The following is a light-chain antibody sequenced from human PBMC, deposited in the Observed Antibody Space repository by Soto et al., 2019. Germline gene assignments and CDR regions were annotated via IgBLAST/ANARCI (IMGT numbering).Light chain of an antibody. J-gene: IGLJ1*01. CDR2: DVS. V-gene: IGLV2-14*01. CDR1: NSDVGGYNY. CDR3: SSYTTSSLYV. Sequence: QSALTQPASVSGSPGQPITISCSGTNSDVGGYNYVSWYQQHPGKAPKLMIYDVSYRPSGISNRFSGSKSDNTASLTISGLQAEDEADYYCSSYTTSSLYVFGTGTKVTVL.